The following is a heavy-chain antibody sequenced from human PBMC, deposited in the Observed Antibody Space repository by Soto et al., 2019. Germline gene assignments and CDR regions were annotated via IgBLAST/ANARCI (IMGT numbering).Heavy chain of an antibody. CDR1: GFTFSTYG. V-gene: IGHV3-33*01. CDR3: ARGDNANWGENF. D-gene: IGHD7-27*01. CDR2: IWYDGSNK. Sequence: QVQLVETGGGVVQPGTSLRLSCVASGFTFSTYGMHWVRQAPGKGLEWVAVIWYDGSNKYYADSVKGRFTISRDNSKNTLYLQMNGLRPEDTAVYYCARGDNANWGENFWGQGTLVTVSS. J-gene: IGHJ4*02.